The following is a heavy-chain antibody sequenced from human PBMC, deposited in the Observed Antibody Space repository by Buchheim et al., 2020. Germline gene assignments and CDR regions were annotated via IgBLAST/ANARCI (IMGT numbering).Heavy chain of an antibody. D-gene: IGHD4-23*01. CDR3: ARDLYGGSPFDY. Sequence: QVQLQESGPGLVKTSETLSLTCTVSGGSISSYYWSWIRQPPGKGLEWIGYIYYSRSTNYNPSLKRRITIQVDTSKKQFSMKLSAVTAADTAVYYCARDLYGGSPFDYWGQGTL. J-gene: IGHJ4*02. CDR1: GGSISSYY. CDR2: IYYSRST. V-gene: IGHV4-59*01.